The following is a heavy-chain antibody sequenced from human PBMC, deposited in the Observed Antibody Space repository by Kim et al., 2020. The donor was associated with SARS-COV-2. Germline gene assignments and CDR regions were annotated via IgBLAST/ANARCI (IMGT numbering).Heavy chain of an antibody. D-gene: IGHD6-13*01. Sequence: LSLTCAASGFTFSSYSMNWVRQAPGKGLEWVSYISSSGSTIYYADSVKGRFTISRDNAKNSLYLQMNSLRDEDTAVYYCARVGYSSSWQTYYYYGMDVWGQGTTVTVSS. V-gene: IGHV3-48*02. CDR2: ISSSGSTI. CDR1: GFTFSSYS. CDR3: ARVGYSSSWQTYYYYGMDV. J-gene: IGHJ6*02.